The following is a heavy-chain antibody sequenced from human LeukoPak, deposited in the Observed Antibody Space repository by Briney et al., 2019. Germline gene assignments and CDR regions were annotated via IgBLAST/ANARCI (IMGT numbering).Heavy chain of an antibody. CDR1: GGSISSSSYY. CDR2: ISYSGST. V-gene: IGHV4-39*01. J-gene: IGHJ4*02. Sequence: RPSETLSLTCTVSGGSISSSSYYWGGVRQPPGKGLERIGSISYSGSTYDNPSLKSPVTISVDTSKNQFSLKLSSVTAADTAVYYCARRGDSSGYYYFDYWGQGTLVTVSS. CDR3: ARRGDSSGYYYFDY. D-gene: IGHD3-22*01.